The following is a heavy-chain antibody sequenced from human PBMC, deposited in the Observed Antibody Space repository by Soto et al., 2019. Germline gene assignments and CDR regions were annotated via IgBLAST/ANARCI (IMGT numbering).Heavy chain of an antibody. CDR3: ASHPQYSDSFVSEYFQN. CDR1: GYSFTTHS. V-gene: IGHV1-3*01. CDR2: INADNGNT. J-gene: IGHJ1*01. Sequence: ASVKVSCKASGYSFTTHSMHWVRQAPGQRLEWMGWINADNGNTKYSQKFQGRVTITRDTSASTAYMELSSLISEDTAVYYCASHPQYSDSFVSEYFQNWGQGTLVTVSS. D-gene: IGHD3-16*01.